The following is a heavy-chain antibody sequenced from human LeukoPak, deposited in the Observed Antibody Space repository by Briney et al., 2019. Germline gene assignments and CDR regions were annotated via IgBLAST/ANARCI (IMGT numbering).Heavy chain of an antibody. CDR2: IVGSGSTI. J-gene: IGHJ4*02. CDR1: GFTFSSYD. D-gene: IGHD1-1*01. Sequence: GGSLRLSCAASGFTFSSYDLNWVRQAPGKGLEWVSYIVGSGSTIYYADSVKGRFTISRGNAKNSLYLQMNSLRAEDTAVYYCVRKLTGTTFFDYWGQGTLVTVSS. V-gene: IGHV3-48*03. CDR3: VRKLTGTTFFDY.